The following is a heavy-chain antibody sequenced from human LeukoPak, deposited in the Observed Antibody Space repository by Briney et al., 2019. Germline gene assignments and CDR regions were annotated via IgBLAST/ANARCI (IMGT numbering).Heavy chain of an antibody. CDR1: GFTFSSYG. Sequence: GRSLRLSCAASGFTFSSYGMHWVRQAPGKGLEWVAVIWYDGSNKYYADSVKGRFTISRDNSKNTLYLQMNSLRAEDTAVYYCAGARGGSGYTIDYWGQGTLVTVSS. CDR2: IWYDGSNK. V-gene: IGHV3-33*01. CDR3: AGARGGSGYTIDY. D-gene: IGHD3-22*01. J-gene: IGHJ4*02.